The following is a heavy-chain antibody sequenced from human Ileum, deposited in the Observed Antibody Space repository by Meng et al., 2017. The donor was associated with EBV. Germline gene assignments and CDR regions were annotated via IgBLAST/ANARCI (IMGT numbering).Heavy chain of an antibody. CDR3: ARKPTSAALDY. CDR1: CFTFINYG. V-gene: IGHV1-18*01. CDR2: ISANNGDR. J-gene: IGHJ4*02. D-gene: IGHD6-13*01. Sequence: QSWQSGAEVTTPGASAQVSCKASCFTFINYGFTWGRQAPGQGLEWMGWISANNGDRHYAQKFQDRVTLTTDGYTPTVYMELRSLRSDDTAVYFCARKPTSAALDYWGQGTLVTASS.